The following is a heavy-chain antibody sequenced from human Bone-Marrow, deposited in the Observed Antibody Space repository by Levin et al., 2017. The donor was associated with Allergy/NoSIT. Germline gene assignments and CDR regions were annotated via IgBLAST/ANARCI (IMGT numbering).Heavy chain of an antibody. V-gene: IGHV3-7*02. CDR2: INRDGGDG. Sequence: GESLKISCASSGFTFRGYWMAWVRQAPGKGLEWVANINRDGGDGYYVDSVKGRVTISRDKARNSVDLQMNSLRVEDTAVYYCARNGAWSFASWPQGTLVTVSS. CDR1: GFTFRGYW. J-gene: IGHJ5*02. CDR3: ARNGAWSFAS. D-gene: IGHD2-8*01.